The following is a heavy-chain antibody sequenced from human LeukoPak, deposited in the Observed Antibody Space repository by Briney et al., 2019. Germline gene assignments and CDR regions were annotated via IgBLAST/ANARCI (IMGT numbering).Heavy chain of an antibody. CDR3: ARGLSPYCSGGSCYYYYGMDV. Sequence: GGSLRLSCAASGFTFSSYWMHWVRQAPGKGLVWVSRINSDGSSTSYADSVKGRFTISRDNAKNSLYLQMNSLRDEDTAVYYCARGLSPYCSGGSCYYYYGMDVWGQGTTVTVSS. D-gene: IGHD2-15*01. CDR1: GFTFSSYW. J-gene: IGHJ6*02. CDR2: INSDGSST. V-gene: IGHV3-74*01.